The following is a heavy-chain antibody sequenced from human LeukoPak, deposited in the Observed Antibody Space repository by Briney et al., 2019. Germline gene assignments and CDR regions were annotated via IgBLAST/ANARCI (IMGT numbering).Heavy chain of an antibody. D-gene: IGHD5-18*01. CDR2: IWYDGSNK. CDR1: GFTFSSYG. CDR3: ARDRAYSYGYFDY. J-gene: IGHJ4*02. Sequence: RGSLRLSCAASGFTFSSYGMHWVRQAPGKGLEWVAVIWYDGSNKYYADSVKGRFTISRDNSKNTLYLQMNSLRAEDTAVYYCARDRAYSYGYFDYWGQGTLVTVSS. V-gene: IGHV3-33*01.